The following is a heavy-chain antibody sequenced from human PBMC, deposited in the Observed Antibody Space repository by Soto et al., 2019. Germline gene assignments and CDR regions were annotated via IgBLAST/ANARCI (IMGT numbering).Heavy chain of an antibody. CDR3: ASLYCSSTCCYLYYNDSMDV. J-gene: IGHJ6*03. Sequence: QLQLQESGPGLVKPSETLSLTCTVSGGSISSSSYYWGWIRQPPGKGLEWIGSIYYSGSTYYKPSLKSRFTITEHTPKNPFSPKLSSLTAADAAVYYCASLYCSSTCCYLYYNDSMDVWGKGTTVTVSS. D-gene: IGHD2-2*01. CDR2: IYYSGST. CDR1: GGSISSSSYY. V-gene: IGHV4-39*01.